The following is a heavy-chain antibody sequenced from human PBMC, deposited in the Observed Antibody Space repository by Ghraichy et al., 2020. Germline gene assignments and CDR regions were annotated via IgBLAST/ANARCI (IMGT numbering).Heavy chain of an antibody. J-gene: IGHJ2*01. V-gene: IGHV4-39*01. CDR1: GGSISSSSYY. D-gene: IGHD2-2*02. CDR3: ARPREDIVVVPAAIHWSTFWYFDL. CDR2: IYYSGST. Sequence: SETLSLTCTVSGGSISSSSYYWGWIRQPPGKGLEWIGSIYYSGSTYYNPSLKSRVTISVDTSKNQFSLKLSSVTAADTTVYYCARPREDIVVVPAAIHWSTFWYFDLWGRGTLVTVSS.